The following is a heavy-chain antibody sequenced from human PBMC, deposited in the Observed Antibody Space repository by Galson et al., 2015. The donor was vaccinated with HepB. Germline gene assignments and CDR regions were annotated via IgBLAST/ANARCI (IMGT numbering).Heavy chain of an antibody. D-gene: IGHD1-14*01. J-gene: IGHJ4*02. Sequence: SLRLSCAASGFNFGESAMHWVRQAPGKGREWVSGVNWNGGSMVYADSGKGRFTISRDNAKNSLYLQMNSLRAEDTAFYFCAKVGTLPMSSFDYWGQGTLVTVSS. CDR2: VNWNGGSM. V-gene: IGHV3-9*01. CDR1: GFNFGESA. CDR3: AKVGTLPMSSFDY.